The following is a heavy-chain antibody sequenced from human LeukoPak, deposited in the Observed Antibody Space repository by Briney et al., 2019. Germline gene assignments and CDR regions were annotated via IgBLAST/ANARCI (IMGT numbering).Heavy chain of an antibody. D-gene: IGHD2-2*01. J-gene: IGHJ5*02. CDR3: ARGSSSNWYFGALDL. CDR2: INQDGSEK. CDR1: ESILSSYW. V-gene: IGHV3-7*05. Sequence: PGGSLRLSCTASESILSSYWMNWVRQAPGKGLEWVANINQDGSEKYYVDSVKGRFTISRDSAKNSLYLQMNSLRAEDTAVYYCARGSSSNWYFGALDLWGQGTLVTVSS.